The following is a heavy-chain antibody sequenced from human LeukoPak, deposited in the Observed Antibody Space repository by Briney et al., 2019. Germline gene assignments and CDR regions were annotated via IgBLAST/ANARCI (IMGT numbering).Heavy chain of an antibody. J-gene: IGHJ4*02. Sequence: SETLSLTCTVSGGSVSSGSYYWTWIRQPPGKGLEWIGSIYYSGSTYYNPSLKSRVTISVDTSKNQFSLKLSSVTAADTAVYYCARQRGGIFDYWGQGTLVTVSS. CDR2: IYYSGST. CDR3: ARQRGGIFDY. V-gene: IGHV4-39*01. CDR1: GGSVSSGSYY. D-gene: IGHD3-16*01.